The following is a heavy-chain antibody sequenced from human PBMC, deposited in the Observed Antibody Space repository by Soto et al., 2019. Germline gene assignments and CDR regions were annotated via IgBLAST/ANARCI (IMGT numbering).Heavy chain of an antibody. CDR2: IYFRGTT. Sequence: SETLSLTCTFSGCSISSYYWSWIRQPPGKGLEWIGYIYFRGTTNYNPSLKSRVTMSADTSKNQFSLKLNSVTAADTAVYYCAKGRSYSYYYGVDVWGQGTTVTVSS. V-gene: IGHV4-59*01. CDR1: GCSISSYY. J-gene: IGHJ6*02. CDR3: AKGRSYSYYYGVDV.